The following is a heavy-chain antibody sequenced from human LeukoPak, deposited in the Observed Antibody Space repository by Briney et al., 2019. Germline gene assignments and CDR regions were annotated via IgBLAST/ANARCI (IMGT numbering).Heavy chain of an antibody. V-gene: IGHV1-2*02. CDR1: GYTFTSYG. CDR3: ARGPPRDCGGDCYSYYYYYYGMDV. D-gene: IGHD2-21*02. J-gene: IGHJ6*02. CDR2: INPDSGGA. Sequence: GASVKVSCKASGYTFTSYGISWVRQAPGQGLEWMGWINPDSGGAEYAQKFQGRVTMTRDTSITTAYMELSSLRSEDTAVYYCARGPPRDCGGDCYSYYYYYYGMDVWGQGTTVTVSS.